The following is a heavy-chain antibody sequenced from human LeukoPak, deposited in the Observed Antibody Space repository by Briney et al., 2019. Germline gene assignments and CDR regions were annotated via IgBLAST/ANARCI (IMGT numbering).Heavy chain of an antibody. CDR2: IRYDGSYK. CDR3: VKDPVPDHCWSGYYLDS. Sequence: GGSLRLSCAASGFTFSTYGMHWVRQTPGKGLEWVTFIRYDGSYKYYTDSVKGRFTISKDNSKNTLYLQMNSLRADDTAMYYCVKDPVPDHCWSGYYLDSWGQGTLVTVSS. D-gene: IGHD3-3*02. CDR1: GFTFSTYG. J-gene: IGHJ4*02. V-gene: IGHV3-30*02.